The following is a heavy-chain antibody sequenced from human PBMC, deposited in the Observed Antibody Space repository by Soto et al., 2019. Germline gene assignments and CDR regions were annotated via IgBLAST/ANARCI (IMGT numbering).Heavy chain of an antibody. CDR1: GGSISSSSYY. V-gene: IGHV4-39*02. CDR3: ARPHYDSNTFYYYFDY. J-gene: IGHJ4*02. CDR2: IYYSGST. Sequence: PSETLSLTCTVSGGSISSSSYYWGWIRQPPGKGLEWIGSIYYSGSTNYSPSLKSRVTISVDTSKNHFSLELSSVTAADTAVYYCARPHYDSNTFYYYFDYWGQGTLVTVSS. D-gene: IGHD3-22*01.